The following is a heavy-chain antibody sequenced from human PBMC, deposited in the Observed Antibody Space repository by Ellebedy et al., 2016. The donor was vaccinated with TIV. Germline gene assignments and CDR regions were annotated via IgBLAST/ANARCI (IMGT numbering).Heavy chain of an antibody. CDR1: GYTFTSYG. Sequence: AASVKVSCKASGYTFTSYGINWVRQATGQGLEWMGWMNPNSGNTGYAQKFKGRVTMTRNTSTSTAYMELSSLRSEDTAVYYCARGLKQDYDFWSGYYTSPDYYYGMDVWGQGTTVTVSS. V-gene: IGHV1-8*01. CDR2: MNPNSGNT. J-gene: IGHJ6*02. D-gene: IGHD3-3*01. CDR3: ARGLKQDYDFWSGYYTSPDYYYGMDV.